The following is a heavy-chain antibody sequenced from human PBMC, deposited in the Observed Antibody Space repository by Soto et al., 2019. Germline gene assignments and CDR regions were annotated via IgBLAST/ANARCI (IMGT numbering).Heavy chain of an antibody. CDR3: VKGNSRWGTGDAVDI. J-gene: IGHJ3*02. V-gene: IGHV3-23*01. CDR1: GFTFNNYA. Sequence: EVQLLESGGGVVQPGGSLRLSCAASGFTFNNYALNWVRQAPGKGLEWVSSISGTGGSTFYAGSAKGRFTISRDNSKNTLFLQMTSLRAEDTAVYYCVKGNSRWGTGDAVDIWGQGTMVTVSS. D-gene: IGHD1-1*01. CDR2: ISGTGGST.